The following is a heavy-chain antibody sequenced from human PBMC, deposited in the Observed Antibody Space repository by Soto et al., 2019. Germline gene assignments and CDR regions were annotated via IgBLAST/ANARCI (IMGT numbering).Heavy chain of an antibody. V-gene: IGHV3-30*18. D-gene: IGHD3-9*01. J-gene: IGHJ4*02. CDR1: GFTFSSYG. CDR3: AKDRFDILTGYQYYFDY. Sequence: GGSLRLSCAASGFTFSSYGMHWVRQAPGKGLEWVAVISYDGSNKYYADSVKGRFTISRDNSKNTLYLQMNSLRAEDTAVYYCAKDRFDILTGYQYYFDYWGQGTLVTVSS. CDR2: ISYDGSNK.